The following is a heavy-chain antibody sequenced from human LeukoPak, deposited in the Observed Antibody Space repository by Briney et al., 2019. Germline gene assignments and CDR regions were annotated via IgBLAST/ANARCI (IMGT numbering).Heavy chain of an antibody. CDR3: AKDRRHRDGFDF. J-gene: IGHJ3*01. V-gene: IGHV4-59*11. D-gene: IGHD6-25*01. CDR2: IYNTGST. Sequence: SETLSLTCTVSGGSISDHYWSWIRQPPGKGLDWIGYIYNTGSTNYNPSLKSRVTMSLDTSKNQFSLKLSSVTAADTAIYYCAKDRRHRDGFDFSGQGTMVTVSS. CDR1: GGSISDHY.